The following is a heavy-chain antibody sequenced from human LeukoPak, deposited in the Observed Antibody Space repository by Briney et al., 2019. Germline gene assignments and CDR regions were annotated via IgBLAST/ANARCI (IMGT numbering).Heavy chain of an antibody. V-gene: IGHV3-15*01. CDR1: GLTFRNAW. CDR2: IKSKIDGGTA. Sequence: PGGSLRLSCAASGLTFRNAWMNWVSQAPGKGLEWHGRIKSKIDGGTADYAAPVKGRITISRDDSKNMLYLQINSLKADDTALYYCTTRTWADGFDIWGQGTMVTVSS. D-gene: IGHD2-2*01. J-gene: IGHJ3*02. CDR3: TTRTWADGFDI.